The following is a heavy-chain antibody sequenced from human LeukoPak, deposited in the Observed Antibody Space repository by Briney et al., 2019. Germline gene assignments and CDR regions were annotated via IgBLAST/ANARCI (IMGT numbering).Heavy chain of an antibody. CDR1: GFTFSSYG. V-gene: IGHV3-30*18. D-gene: IGHD6-19*01. Sequence: GGSLRLPCAASGFTFSSYGMHWVRQAPGKGLEWVAVISYDGSNKYYADSVKGRFTISRDNSKNTLYLQMNSLRAEDTAVYYCAKDRGSGWYPPDAFDIWGQGTMVTVSS. CDR3: AKDRGSGWYPPDAFDI. J-gene: IGHJ3*02. CDR2: ISYDGSNK.